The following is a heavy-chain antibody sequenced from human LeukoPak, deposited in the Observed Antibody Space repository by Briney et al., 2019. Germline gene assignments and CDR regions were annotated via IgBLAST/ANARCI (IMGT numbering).Heavy chain of an antibody. J-gene: IGHJ3*02. Sequence: GGSLRLSCAASGFTFSSYAMNWVRQAPGKGLEWVSAISGTGGSTYYADSVKGRFTISRDNSKSTLSLQMNSLRAEDTAVYYCARSGNVLRFLEWLPNAFDIWGQGTMVTVSS. CDR3: ARSGNVLRFLEWLPNAFDI. CDR1: GFTFSSYA. D-gene: IGHD3-3*01. V-gene: IGHV3-23*01. CDR2: ISGTGGST.